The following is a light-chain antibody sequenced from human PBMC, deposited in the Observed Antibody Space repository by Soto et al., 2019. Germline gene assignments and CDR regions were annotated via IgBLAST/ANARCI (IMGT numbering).Light chain of an antibody. CDR1: QGINNY. V-gene: IGKV1-12*01. Sequence: DIQMTQSPSSLSASVGDRVTITFRASQGINNYLAWYQQKPGKVPKLLIYAASSLQSGVPSRFSGSGSGTDFTLTISSLQPEDFATYYCQQANSFPITFGQGTRLEIK. J-gene: IGKJ5*01. CDR2: AAS. CDR3: QQANSFPIT.